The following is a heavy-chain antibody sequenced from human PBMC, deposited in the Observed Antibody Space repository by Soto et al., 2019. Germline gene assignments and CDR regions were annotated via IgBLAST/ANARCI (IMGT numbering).Heavy chain of an antibody. Sequence: QVQLQESGPGQVKPSQTLSLTCTVSGGSISNGDYFWNWIRQPPGKGLEWIGYIYYSGSTYYNPSLKSRVTISVDMSKTHFSLKLTSVTAADTAVYYCAGGAGGSTWFDYWGQGTLVTVSS. V-gene: IGHV4-30-4*01. D-gene: IGHD6-13*01. CDR2: IYYSGST. CDR3: AGGAGGSTWFDY. CDR1: GGSISNGDYF. J-gene: IGHJ4*02.